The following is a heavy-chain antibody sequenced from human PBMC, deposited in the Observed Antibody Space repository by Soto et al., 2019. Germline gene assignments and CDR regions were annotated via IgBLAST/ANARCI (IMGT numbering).Heavy chain of an antibody. J-gene: IGHJ4*02. CDR2: ISAYNSNT. CDR1: GYTFTSYG. D-gene: IGHD5-12*01. Sequence: QVQLVQSGAEVKKPGASVKVSCKASGYTFTSYGISWVRQAPGQGLERMGWISAYNSNTNYAQKMQGRVTTTNATSTSRAYMELRSMGSDATADYYCARGLSGYEPNDYWGQGTLVTVSS. CDR3: ARGLSGYEPNDY. V-gene: IGHV1-18*01.